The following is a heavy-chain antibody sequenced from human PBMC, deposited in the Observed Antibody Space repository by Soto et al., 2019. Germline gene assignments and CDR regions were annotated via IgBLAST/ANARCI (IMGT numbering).Heavy chain of an antibody. V-gene: IGHV4-39*01. J-gene: IGHJ4*02. CDR3: ARHPRGSSTSWPRGHFDY. CDR2: IYYSGST. CDR1: GGSLSSSSYY. Sequence: SSETLSLTCTVSGGSLSSSSYYWGWIRQPPGKGLEWIGSIYYSGSTYYNPSLKSRVTISVDTSKNQFSLKLSSVTAADTAVYYCARHPRGSSTSWPRGHFDYWGQGTLVTVSS. D-gene: IGHD2-2*01.